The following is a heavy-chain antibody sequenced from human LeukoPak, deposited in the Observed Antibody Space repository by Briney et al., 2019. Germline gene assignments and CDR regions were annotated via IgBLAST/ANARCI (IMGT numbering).Heavy chain of an antibody. CDR3: ARSVGVVITTGYDY. CDR2: IYTGDSTT. D-gene: IGHD3-22*01. CDR1: GYTFTNYW. J-gene: IGHJ4*02. Sequence: GESLEISCKASGYTFTNYWIGWVRQMPGKGLEWMGIIYTGDSTTRYSPSFQGQVTISADKSINTAYLQWSSLKASDTAMYYCARSVGVVITTGYDYWGQGTLVTVSS. V-gene: IGHV5-51*01.